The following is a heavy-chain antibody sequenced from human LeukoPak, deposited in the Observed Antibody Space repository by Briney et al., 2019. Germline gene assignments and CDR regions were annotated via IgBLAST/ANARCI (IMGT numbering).Heavy chain of an antibody. D-gene: IGHD1-26*01. CDR3: ARLWELLPLDY. Sequence: GASVKVSCKASGYTFTIYGISWVRQAPGQGLEWMGWISAYNGNTNYAQKLQGRVTMTTDTSTSTAYMEPRSLRSDDTAVYYCARLWELLPLDYWGQGTLVTVSS. CDR1: GYTFTIYG. V-gene: IGHV1-18*01. J-gene: IGHJ4*02. CDR2: ISAYNGNT.